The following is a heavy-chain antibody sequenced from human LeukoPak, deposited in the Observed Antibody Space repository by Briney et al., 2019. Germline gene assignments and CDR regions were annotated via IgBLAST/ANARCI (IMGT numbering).Heavy chain of an antibody. V-gene: IGHV3-11*01. D-gene: IGHD2-2*01. CDR1: GFTFSDYY. CDR3: ARELVPAAMTGFDP. CDR2: ISSSGSTI. J-gene: IGHJ5*02. Sequence: NTGGSLRLSRAASGFTFSDYYMSWIRQAPGKGLEWVSYISSSGSTIYYADSVKGRFTISRDNAKNSLYLQMNSLRAEDTAVYYCARELVPAAMTGFDPWGQGTLVTVSS.